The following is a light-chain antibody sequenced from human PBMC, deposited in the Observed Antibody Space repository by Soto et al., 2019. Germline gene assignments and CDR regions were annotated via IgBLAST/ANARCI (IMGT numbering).Light chain of an antibody. CDR2: EVN. CDR1: SSDVGGYNF. J-gene: IGLJ3*02. V-gene: IGLV2-14*01. CDR3: SSYTFSSTLVV. Sequence: QSALTQPASVSGSPGQSITISCTGTSSDVGGYNFVSWYQQHPGKAPRLMIFEVNNRPSGVSDLFSGSKSGNTASLTSSGLQAEDEADYYCSSYTFSSTLVVFGGGTKLTVL.